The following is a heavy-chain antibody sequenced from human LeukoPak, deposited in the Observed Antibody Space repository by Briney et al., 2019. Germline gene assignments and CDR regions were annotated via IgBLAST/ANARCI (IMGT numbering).Heavy chain of an antibody. J-gene: IGHJ4*02. CDR2: IYSGNT. Sequence: GGSLRLSCTGSGFTVSSNSMSWVRQAPGKGLEWVSFIYSGNTHYSDSVKGRVTISRDNSKNTLYLQMNSLRVEDTAVYYCARRAGAYSHPYDYWGQGTLVTVSS. V-gene: IGHV3-53*01. D-gene: IGHD4/OR15-4a*01. CDR3: ARRAGAYSHPYDY. CDR1: GFTVSSNS.